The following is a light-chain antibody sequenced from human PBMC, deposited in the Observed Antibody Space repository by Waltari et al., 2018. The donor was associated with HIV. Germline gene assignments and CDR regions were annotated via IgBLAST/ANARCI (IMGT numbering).Light chain of an antibody. V-gene: IGLV3-21*04. J-gene: IGLJ2*01. CDR3: QVWDANTDVV. CDR2: YDG. CDR1: DIGTRS. Sequence: SYVLTQPPSVSVAPGKTATLTCERSDIGTRSVHWYRQKPGQAPVLVIYYDGERPSGIAERFSGSNSGNTATLTISRVGVGDEADYYCQVWDANTDVVFGTGTKLTVL.